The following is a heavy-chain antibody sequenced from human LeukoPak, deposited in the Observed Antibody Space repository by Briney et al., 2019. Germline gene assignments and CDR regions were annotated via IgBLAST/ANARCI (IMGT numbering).Heavy chain of an antibody. D-gene: IGHD2-15*01. V-gene: IGHV3-15*01. CDR1: GFTFNTAW. CDR3: ATAGYCSGGNCYGFDQ. J-gene: IGHJ4*02. CDR2: IKSKMDGGTI. Sequence: GGSLRLSCAASGFTFNTAWMNWVRQAPGKGLEWVGRIKSKMDGGTIDYVAPVKGRFTISRDDSKNAAYLQMNSLKTDDTAVYYCATAGYCSGGNCYGFDQWGQGTLVTVSP.